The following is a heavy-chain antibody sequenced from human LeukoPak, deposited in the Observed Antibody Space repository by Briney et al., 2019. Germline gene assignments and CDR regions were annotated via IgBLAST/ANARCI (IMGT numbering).Heavy chain of an antibody. CDR3: ARGEGYCSGGSCYYYYGMDA. V-gene: IGHV4-30-2*01. CDR2: IYHSGST. CDR1: GGSISSGGYS. J-gene: IGHJ6*02. D-gene: IGHD2-15*01. Sequence: PSQTLSLTCAVSGGSISSGGYSWSWIRQPPGKGLEWIGYIYHSGSTYYNPSLKSRVTISVDRSKNQFSLKLSSVTAADTAVYYCARGEGYCSGGSCYYYYGMDAWGQGTTVTVSS.